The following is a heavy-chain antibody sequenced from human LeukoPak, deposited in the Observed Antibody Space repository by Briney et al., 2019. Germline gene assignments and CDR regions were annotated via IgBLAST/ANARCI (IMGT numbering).Heavy chain of an antibody. D-gene: IGHD6-6*01. Sequence: SETLSLTCAVYGGSFSGYYWSWIRQPPGKGLEWIGEINHSGSTNYNPSLKSRVTISVDTSKNQFSLKLSSVTAADTAVYYCARELVPDAFDIWGQGTMVTVSS. CDR1: GGSFSGYY. V-gene: IGHV4-34*01. J-gene: IGHJ3*02. CDR2: INHSGST. CDR3: ARELVPDAFDI.